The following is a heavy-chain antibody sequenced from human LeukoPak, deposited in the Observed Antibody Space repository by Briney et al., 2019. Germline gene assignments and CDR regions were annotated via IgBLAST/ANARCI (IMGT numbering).Heavy chain of an antibody. CDR2: ISPTGSTT. V-gene: IGHV3-74*01. D-gene: IGHD6-6*01. Sequence: GGSLRLSCIASGFSSSGHWMHWARQLPGKGLVWVSRISPTGSTTGYADSVRGRFTVSRDNAKNTLYLQVNNLRAEDTAVYYCARGPNSNWSGLDFWGQGTLLTVSS. J-gene: IGHJ4*02. CDR1: GFSSSGHW. CDR3: ARGPNSNWSGLDF.